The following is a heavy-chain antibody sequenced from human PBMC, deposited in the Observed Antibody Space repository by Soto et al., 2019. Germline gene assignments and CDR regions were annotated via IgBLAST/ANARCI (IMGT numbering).Heavy chain of an antibody. V-gene: IGHV4-61*01. J-gene: IGHJ4*02. CDR2: IFNSGST. D-gene: IGHD3-22*01. Sequence: SETLSLTCTVSGGSVSSGSYYWSWIRQPPGKGLEWVGNIFNSGSTSYNPSLMSRVTISVDTSKNRFSLKLSSVTAADTAVYYCARNLRHYFEIRGFDYWGQGTLVTVSS. CDR3: ARNLRHYFEIRGFDY. CDR1: GGSVSSGSYY.